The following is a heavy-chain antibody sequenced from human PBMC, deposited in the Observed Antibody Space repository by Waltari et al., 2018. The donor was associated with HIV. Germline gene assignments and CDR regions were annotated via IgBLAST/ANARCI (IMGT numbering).Heavy chain of an antibody. J-gene: IGHJ5*02. D-gene: IGHD2-21*02. CDR2: IAPSTGAT. V-gene: IGHV1-2*02. Sequence: QVQLVQSGAEVKKPGASVTVSCKASGYTFPHYYIHWLRQDPGPGREGMRSIAPSTGATTSAQKFLHRITGTRDTSITTVYMELSSLTSDDTATDYCARENSGSGDGSWFDPWGQGTLVTVSS. CDR3: ARENSGSGDGSWFDP. CDR1: GYTFPHYY.